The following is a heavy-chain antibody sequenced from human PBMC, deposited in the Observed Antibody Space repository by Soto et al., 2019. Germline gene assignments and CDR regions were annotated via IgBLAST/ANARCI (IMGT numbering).Heavy chain of an antibody. CDR2: IYSGNNA. V-gene: IGHV3-53*02. Sequence: EVQLVETGGDLIQPGGSLRLSCAASGFTVSSDSRTWVRQAPGKGLEWISIIYSGNNADDADSVKGRFSIARDTAKNIWYLQMNSLGAEDTAEYYCARHYSAMGVWGQGTTVTVSS. J-gene: IGHJ6*02. CDR1: GFTVSSDS. CDR3: ARHYSAMGV.